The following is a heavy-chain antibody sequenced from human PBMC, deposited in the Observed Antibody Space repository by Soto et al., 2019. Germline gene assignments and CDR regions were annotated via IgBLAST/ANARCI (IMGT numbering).Heavy chain of an antibody. J-gene: IGHJ6*02. CDR2: IWYDGSNK. Sequence: QVQLVESGGGVVQPGRSLRLSCAASGFTFSSYGMHWVRQAPGKGLEWVAVIWYDGSNKYYADSVKGRFTISRDNSKNTLYLQMNSLRAEDTAVYYCARVGSNQHYYYYYGMDVWGQGTTVTVSS. V-gene: IGHV3-33*01. D-gene: IGHD3-16*01. CDR3: ARVGSNQHYYYYYGMDV. CDR1: GFTFSSYG.